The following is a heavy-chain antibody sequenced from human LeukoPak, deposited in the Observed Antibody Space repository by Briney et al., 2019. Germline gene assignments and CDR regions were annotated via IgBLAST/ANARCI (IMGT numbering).Heavy chain of an antibody. J-gene: IGHJ6*03. CDR2: INHSGST. Sequence: SETLSLTCAVYGGSFSGYYWSWIRQPPGKGLEWIGEINHSGSTNYNPSLKSRVTISVDTSKNQFSLKLSSVTAADTAVYYCARGVGGRYRGSHYYYYYMDVWGKGTTVTISS. V-gene: IGHV4-34*01. CDR1: GGSFSGYY. D-gene: IGHD1-26*01. CDR3: ARGVGGRYRGSHYYYYYMDV.